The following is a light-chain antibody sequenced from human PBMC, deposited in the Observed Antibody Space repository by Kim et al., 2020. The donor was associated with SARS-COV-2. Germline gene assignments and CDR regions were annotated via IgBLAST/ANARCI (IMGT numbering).Light chain of an antibody. Sequence: GQARTIPTTGTSSDVGGYNYVSWYQQHPGKAPTRMIFEVRNRPSGVSDRFSGSKAGNAAALTISGRQAEDEADYHCSSYTTGTTLVFGTGTKVTVL. CDR3: SSYTTGTTLV. CDR1: SSDVGGYNY. V-gene: IGLV2-14*03. J-gene: IGLJ1*01. CDR2: EVR.